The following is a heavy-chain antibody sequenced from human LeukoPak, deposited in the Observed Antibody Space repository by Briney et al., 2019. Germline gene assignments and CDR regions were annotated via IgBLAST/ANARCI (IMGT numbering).Heavy chain of an antibody. Sequence: AGGSLRLSCAASGFTFSSYWMSWVRQAPGKGLEWVSSISSRSTYIYHADSVKGRFTISRDNAKNSLFLQMNSLRAEDTAVYFCAKSTRAVMAMMDVWGKGTTVTVSS. V-gene: IGHV3-21*01. CDR2: ISSRSTYI. CDR1: GFTFSSYW. CDR3: AKSTRAVMAMMDV. D-gene: IGHD3-16*01. J-gene: IGHJ6*04.